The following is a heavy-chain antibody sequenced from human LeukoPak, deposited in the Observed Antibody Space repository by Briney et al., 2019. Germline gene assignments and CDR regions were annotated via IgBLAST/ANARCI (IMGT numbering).Heavy chain of an antibody. CDR3: ASRGYCSGGSCPRAQYYYMDV. J-gene: IGHJ6*03. CDR1: GYSFTRFY. Sequence: ASVKVSCKASGYSFTRFYMHWVRQAPGQGLEWMGIINPSDGSTNYAQKFQGRVTMTRDTSISTAYMELSRLRSDDTAVYYCASRGYCSGGSCPRAQYYYMDVWGKGTTVTVSS. D-gene: IGHD2-15*01. CDR2: INPSDGST. V-gene: IGHV1-46*01.